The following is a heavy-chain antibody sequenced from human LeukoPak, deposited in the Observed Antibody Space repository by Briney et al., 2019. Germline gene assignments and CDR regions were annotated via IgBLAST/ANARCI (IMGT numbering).Heavy chain of an antibody. V-gene: IGHV4-59*08. Sequence: PSETLSLTCTVSGYSISSYYWSWIRQPPGKGLEWIGYIYYSGSTNYNPSLKSRVTISVDTSKNQFSLKLSSVTAADTAVYYCARLGPDEGSWYILPFDYWGQGTLVTVSS. CDR1: GYSISSYY. CDR3: ARLGPDEGSWYILPFDY. CDR2: IYYSGST. J-gene: IGHJ4*02. D-gene: IGHD6-13*01.